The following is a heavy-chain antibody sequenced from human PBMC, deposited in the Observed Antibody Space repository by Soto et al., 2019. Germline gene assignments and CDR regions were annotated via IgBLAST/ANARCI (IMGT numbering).Heavy chain of an antibody. V-gene: IGHV4-59*01. Sequence: QVQLQESGPGLVKPSETLSLTCTVSGGSISRYYWSWIRQPPGKGLEWIGYMYNTGRTVYNPSFKSPVTISVDTSKNQFSPQLDSVTAADTAVYYWARDLWGYCGTDCYPLDVWGQGTTVTVSS. CDR3: ARDLWGYCGTDCYPLDV. CDR2: MYNTGRT. J-gene: IGHJ6*02. CDR1: GGSISRYY. D-gene: IGHD2-21*02.